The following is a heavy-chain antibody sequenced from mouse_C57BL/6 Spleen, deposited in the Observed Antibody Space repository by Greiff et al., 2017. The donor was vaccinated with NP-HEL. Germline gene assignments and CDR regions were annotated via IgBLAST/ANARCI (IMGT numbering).Heavy chain of an antibody. CDR2: ISSGGSYT. V-gene: IGHV5-6*02. Sequence: DVKLVESGGDLVKPGGSLKLSFAASGFTFSSYGMSWVRQTPDKRLEWVATISSGGSYTYYPDSVKGRFTISRDNAKNTLYLQMSSLKSEDTAMYYCARQDDYDGGDAMDYWGQGTSVTVSS. CDR1: GFTFSSYG. J-gene: IGHJ4*01. CDR3: ARQDDYDGGDAMDY. D-gene: IGHD2-4*01.